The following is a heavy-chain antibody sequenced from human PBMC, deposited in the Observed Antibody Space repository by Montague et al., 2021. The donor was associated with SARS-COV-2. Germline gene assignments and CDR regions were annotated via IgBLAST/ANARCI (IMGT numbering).Heavy chain of an antibody. J-gene: IGHJ6*02. CDR2: IYYSGST. Sequence: SETLSLTCTVSGGSISSYYWSWIRQPPGKGLEWIGYIYYSGSTNYNPSLKSRVTISVDTSKNQFSLKLGSVTAADTAVYYCARGSGCRGGSCYCEWGPYYYYGMDVWGQGTTVTVSS. V-gene: IGHV4-59*12. CDR3: ARGSGCRGGSCYCEWGPYYYYGMDV. CDR1: GGSISSYY. D-gene: IGHD2-15*01.